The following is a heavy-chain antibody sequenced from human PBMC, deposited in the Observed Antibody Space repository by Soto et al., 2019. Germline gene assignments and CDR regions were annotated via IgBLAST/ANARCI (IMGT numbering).Heavy chain of an antibody. J-gene: IGHJ4*02. D-gene: IGHD2-2*02. CDR2: VYTSDYT. Sequence: SETLSLTCSVSGASIRSYYWHWIRQPPGKGLEWIGYVYTSDYTRYSSSLKGRVTISVDTSKSQFYLRLNSVTAADTAVYYCARARFQVLYGKPYFDSWGQGTLVTVSS. CDR3: ARARFQVLYGKPYFDS. CDR1: GASIRSYY. V-gene: IGHV4-4*08.